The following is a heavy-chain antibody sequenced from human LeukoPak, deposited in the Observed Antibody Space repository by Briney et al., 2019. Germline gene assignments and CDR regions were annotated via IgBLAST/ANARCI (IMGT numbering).Heavy chain of an antibody. CDR1: GGSISSYY. CDR3: ARAIVVPAAIFYYYYGMDV. CDR2: IYYSGTT. Sequence: TSETLSLTCTVSGGSISSYYWSWIRQPPGKGLEWIGYIYYSGTTNYNPSLKSRVTISVDTSKNQFSLKLSSVTAADTAVYYCARAIVVPAAIFYYYYGMDVWGQGTTVTVSS. V-gene: IGHV4-59*01. D-gene: IGHD2-2*02. J-gene: IGHJ6*02.